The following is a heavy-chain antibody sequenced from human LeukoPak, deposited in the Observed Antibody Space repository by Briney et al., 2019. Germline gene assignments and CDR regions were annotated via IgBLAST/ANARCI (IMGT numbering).Heavy chain of an antibody. CDR3: ARGGYSYGPRFDP. Sequence: SQTLSLTCTVSGGSISSGSYYWSWIRQPAGKGLEWIGRIYTSGSTNYNPSLKSRVTISVDTSKNQFSLKLSSVTAADTAVYYCARGGYSYGPRFDPWGQGTLVTVSS. CDR1: GGSISSGSYY. D-gene: IGHD5-18*01. J-gene: IGHJ5*02. V-gene: IGHV4-61*02. CDR2: IYTSGST.